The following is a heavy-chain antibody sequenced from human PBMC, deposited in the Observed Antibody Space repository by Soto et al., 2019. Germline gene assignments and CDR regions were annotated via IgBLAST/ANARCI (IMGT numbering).Heavy chain of an antibody. V-gene: IGHV3-48*01. D-gene: IGHD2-21*02. J-gene: IGHJ6*02. CDR3: AKDLRYCAADCYSDYYYYGMDV. Sequence: GGSLRLSWAASVFTFSSYAVNWARQSPGKGLEWVSYISSSSSTIYYADSVKGRFTISRDNSKNTLYLQMNSLRAEDTAVYYCAKDLRYCAADCYSDYYYYGMDVWGQGTTVTVSS. CDR1: VFTFSSYA. CDR2: ISSSSSTI.